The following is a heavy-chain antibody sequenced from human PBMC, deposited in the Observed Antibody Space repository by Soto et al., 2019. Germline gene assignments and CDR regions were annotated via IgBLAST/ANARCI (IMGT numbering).Heavy chain of an antibody. J-gene: IGHJ5*02. D-gene: IGHD2-8*01. Sequence: GGSLRLSCAASGFTFSSYAMSWVRQAPGKGLEWVSAISGSGGSTYYADSVKGRYTISRDNSKNTLYLQMNSLRAEDTAVYYRAKGGIEWWNWFDPWGQGTLVTVSS. CDR1: GFTFSSYA. V-gene: IGHV3-23*01. CDR3: AKGGIEWWNWFDP. CDR2: ISGSGGST.